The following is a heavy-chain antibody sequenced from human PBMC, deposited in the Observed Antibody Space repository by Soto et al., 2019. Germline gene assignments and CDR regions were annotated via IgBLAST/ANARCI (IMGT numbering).Heavy chain of an antibody. J-gene: IGHJ6*03. CDR1: GYSFTSYW. Sequence: PGESLKISCKGSGYSFTSYWIGWVRQMPEKGLEWMGIIYPGDSDTRYSPSFQGQVTISADKSISTAYLQWSSLKASDTAMYYCARISGHYVEGPYYYYMDVWGKGTTVTVSS. D-gene: IGHD4-17*01. V-gene: IGHV5-51*01. CDR3: ARISGHYVEGPYYYYMDV. CDR2: IYPGDSDT.